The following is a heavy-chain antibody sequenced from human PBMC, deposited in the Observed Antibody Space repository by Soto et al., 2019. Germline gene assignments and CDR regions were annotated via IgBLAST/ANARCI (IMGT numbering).Heavy chain of an antibody. Sequence: QVQLQQWGAGLLKPSETLSLTCAVYGGSFSGYYWSWIRQPPWKGLEWIGEINHSGSTNYNPSLTSHVTISVETSNNQFSLKLSSVTAADTAVYYCARKRVLPGLYNWFDPWGQGTLVTVSS. J-gene: IGHJ5*02. CDR1: GGSFSGYY. CDR2: INHSGST. V-gene: IGHV4-34*01. CDR3: ARKRVLPGLYNWFDP.